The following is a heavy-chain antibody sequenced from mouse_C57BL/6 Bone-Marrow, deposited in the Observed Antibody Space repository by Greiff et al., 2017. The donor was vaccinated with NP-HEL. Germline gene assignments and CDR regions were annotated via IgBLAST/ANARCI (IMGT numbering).Heavy chain of an antibody. Sequence: QVQLQQSGAELARPGASVKLSCKASGYTFTSYGISWVKQRTGQGLEWIGEIYPRSGNTYYNEKFKGKATLTADKSSSTAYMELRSLTSEDSAVYFCAREAGGLYDFDYWGQGTTLTVSS. D-gene: IGHD2-14*01. CDR3: AREAGGLYDFDY. CDR2: IYPRSGNT. CDR1: GYTFTSYG. J-gene: IGHJ2*01. V-gene: IGHV1-81*01.